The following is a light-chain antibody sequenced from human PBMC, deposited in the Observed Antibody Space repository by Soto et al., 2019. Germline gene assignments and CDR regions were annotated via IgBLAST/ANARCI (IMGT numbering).Light chain of an antibody. CDR1: SSDVGGYNY. J-gene: IGLJ1*01. CDR3: RSYTSSSTLYV. CDR2: DVS. V-gene: IGLV2-14*01. Sequence: QSVLTQPASVSGSPGQSITISCTGTSSDVGGYNYVSWYQQHPGKAPKLMIYDVSNRPTGVSNRFSGSKSGNTASLTISGRQAKGVGDYYCRSYTSSSTLYVFGTGTKRTVL.